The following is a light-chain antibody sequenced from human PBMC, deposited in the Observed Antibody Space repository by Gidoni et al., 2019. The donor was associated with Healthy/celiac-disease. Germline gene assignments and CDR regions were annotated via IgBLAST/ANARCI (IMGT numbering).Light chain of an antibody. J-gene: IGKJ4*01. CDR1: QSVSSY. CDR3: QQRSNWPT. Sequence: EIVLTQSPATLSLSPGESATLTCRASQSVSSYLAWYQQKPGQAPRLLIYDASNRATGIPAMFSGSGSGTDFTLTISSLEPEDFAVYYCQQRSNWPTFXGXTKVXIK. V-gene: IGKV3-11*01. CDR2: DAS.